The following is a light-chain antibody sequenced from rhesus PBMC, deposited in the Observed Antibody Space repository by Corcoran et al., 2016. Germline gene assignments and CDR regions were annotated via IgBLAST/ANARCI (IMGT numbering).Light chain of an antibody. Sequence: DVVMTQSPLSLPVTLGQPASISCRSSQSLVHSDGKTSLNWFQQKPGQPPRRLSSQVSNLESGVPDRFSGGGAGTDFTLKSSRGEAEDVGVYYCLQATHWPLTFGPGTKLDIK. J-gene: IGKJ3*01. V-gene: IGKV2S9*01. CDR1: QSLVHSDGKTS. CDR3: LQATHWPLT. CDR2: QVS.